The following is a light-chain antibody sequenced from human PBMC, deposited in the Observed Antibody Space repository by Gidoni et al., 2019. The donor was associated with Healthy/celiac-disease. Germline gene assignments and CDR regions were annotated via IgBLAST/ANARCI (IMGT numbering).Light chain of an antibody. CDR3: QSYDSSLSAWV. V-gene: IGLV1-40*01. CDR2: DGS. CDR1: SSNSGAGYD. J-gene: IGLJ3*02. Sequence: QSVLTQPPSVPGAPGQRVTISCTGSSSNSGAGYDVHWYQHLPGTAPKRLSYDGSNRPSGVPDRFSGSKSGTSASLAITGLQAEDEADYYCQSYDSSLSAWVFGGGTKLTVL.